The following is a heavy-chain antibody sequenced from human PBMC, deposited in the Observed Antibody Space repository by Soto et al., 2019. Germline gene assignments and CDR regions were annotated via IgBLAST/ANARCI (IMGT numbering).Heavy chain of an antibody. V-gene: IGHV1-3*01. D-gene: IGHD3-10*01. CDR3: AREYYGSGSYYNADYFDY. CDR1: GYTFTSYA. J-gene: IGHJ4*02. CDR2: INAGNGNT. Sequence: QVQLVQSGAEVKKPGASVKVSCKASGYTFTSYAMHWVRQAPGQRLEWMGWINAGNGNTKYSQKLQGRITITRDTPARTANMELNSMRSEDTAVYYCAREYYGSGSYYNADYFDYWGQGTLVTVSS.